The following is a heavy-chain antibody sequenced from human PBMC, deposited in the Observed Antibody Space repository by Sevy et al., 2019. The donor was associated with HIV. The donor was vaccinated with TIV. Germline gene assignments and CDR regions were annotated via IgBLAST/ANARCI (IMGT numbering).Heavy chain of an antibody. J-gene: IGHJ6*02. CDR3: AREGLRGFVDV. V-gene: IGHV3-11*01. CDR2: ISSSGSTI. D-gene: IGHD3-3*01. Sequence: GGSLRLSCAASGFTFSDYYMSWIRQAPGKGLEWVSYISSSGSTIFYADSVKCRFTISRDNAKDSLYLQMNSLRAEDTAVYYCAREGLRGFVDVWGQGTTVTVSS. CDR1: GFTFSDYY.